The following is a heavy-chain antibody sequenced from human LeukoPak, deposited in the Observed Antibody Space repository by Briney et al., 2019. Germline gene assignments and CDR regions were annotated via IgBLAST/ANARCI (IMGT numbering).Heavy chain of an antibody. J-gene: IGHJ6*03. V-gene: IGHV3-48*03. CDR1: GFTFSNYE. CDR2: ISSSGSTV. Sequence: GGSLRLSCAASGFTFSNYEMNWVRQAPGKGLEWVSYISSSGSTVYYADSVKGRFTISRDNAKNSLYLQMNSLRAEDTAVYYCARKDSTKRTIYYSYYMDGWGKGTTVTVSS. CDR3: ARKDSTKRTIYYSYYMDG. D-gene: IGHD1-1*01.